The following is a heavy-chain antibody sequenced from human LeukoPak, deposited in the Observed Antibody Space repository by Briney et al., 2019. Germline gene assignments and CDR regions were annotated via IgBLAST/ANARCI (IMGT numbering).Heavy chain of an antibody. J-gene: IGHJ4*02. D-gene: IGHD1-26*01. CDR2: INPNSGGT. CDR3: ARVRGSCTLDY. Sequence: ASVKVSCKASGYTFTGYYMHWVRQAPGQGLEWMGWINPNSGGTNYAQKFQGGVTMTRDTSITTAYMELSRLRSDDTAVYYCARVRGSCTLDYWGQGTLVTVSS. CDR1: GYTFTGYY. V-gene: IGHV1-2*02.